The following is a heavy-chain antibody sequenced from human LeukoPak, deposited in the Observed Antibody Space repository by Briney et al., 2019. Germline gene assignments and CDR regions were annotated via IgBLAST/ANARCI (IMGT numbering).Heavy chain of an antibody. J-gene: IGHJ4*02. CDR1: GFTFSSYW. Sequence: GSLRLSCAASGFTFSSYWMSWIRQPPGKGLEWIGEINHSGSTNYNPSLKSRVTISVDTSKNQFSLKLSSVTAADTAVYYCARGWSSGPYYFDYWGQGTLVTVSS. V-gene: IGHV4-34*01. CDR3: ARGWSSGPYYFDY. CDR2: INHSGST. D-gene: IGHD1-1*01.